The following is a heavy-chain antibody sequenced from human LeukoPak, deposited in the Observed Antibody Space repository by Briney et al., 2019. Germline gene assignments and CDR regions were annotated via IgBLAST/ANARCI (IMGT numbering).Heavy chain of an antibody. V-gene: IGHV6-1*01. Sequence: QTPSLTCAISGDSVSSNSAAWSWIRQSPSRGLEWLGRTYYMSKWISDYAVFVKSRITINPDTSKNQFSLQLNSVTPEDAALYYCARGAVAVRNAFDIWGQRTVHTVSS. J-gene: IGHJ3*02. D-gene: IGHD6-19*01. CDR3: ARGAVAVRNAFDI. CDR1: GDSVSSNSAA. CDR2: TYYMSKWIS.